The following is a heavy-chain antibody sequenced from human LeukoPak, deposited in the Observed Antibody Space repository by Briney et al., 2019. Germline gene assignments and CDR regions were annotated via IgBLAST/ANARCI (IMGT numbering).Heavy chain of an antibody. CDR2: ISSGGGTI. D-gene: IGHD3-10*01. V-gene: IGHV3-48*03. CDR3: ATMDLGVVIDY. CDR1: GFPFSTYE. J-gene: IGHJ4*02. Sequence: GGSLRLSCAASGFPFSTYEMNWVRQAPGKGLEWVSYISSGGGTIYYADSVKGRFTISRDNAKTSLYLQMNSLRAEDTAVYYCATMDLGVVIDYWGQGTLVTVSS.